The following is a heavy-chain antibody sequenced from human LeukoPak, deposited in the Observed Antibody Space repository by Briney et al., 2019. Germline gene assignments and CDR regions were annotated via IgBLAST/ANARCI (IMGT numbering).Heavy chain of an antibody. D-gene: IGHD3-10*01. CDR2: IYSGGST. Sequence: GGSLRLSCAASGFTVSSNYMSWVRQAPGKGLEWVSVIYSGGSTYYADSVKGRFTISRDNSKNTLYLQMNSLRAEDTAVYYCARGLWGTMVMDVWGKGTTVTVSS. CDR3: ARGLWGTMVMDV. CDR1: GFTVSSNY. J-gene: IGHJ6*04. V-gene: IGHV3-66*02.